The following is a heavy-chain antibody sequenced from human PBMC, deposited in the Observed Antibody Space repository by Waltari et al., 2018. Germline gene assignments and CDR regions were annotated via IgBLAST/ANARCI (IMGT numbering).Heavy chain of an antibody. J-gene: IGHJ4*02. CDR2: ISRGGTNM. V-gene: IGHV3-48*03. CDR1: GFTFSSYE. CDR3: ARERSVTGKGNLDY. Sequence: EVQLVESGGGLVQPGGSLRLSCAASGFTFSSYEMNWVRQAPGKGLGWVSYISRGGTNMCYAESVKGRFTSSRDNAKNSLYLHMNSLGVEDTAVYYCARERSVTGKGNLDYWGQGTLVTVSS. D-gene: IGHD3-10*01.